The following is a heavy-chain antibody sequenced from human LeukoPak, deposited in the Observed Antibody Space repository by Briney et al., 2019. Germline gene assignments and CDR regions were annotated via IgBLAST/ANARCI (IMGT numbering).Heavy chain of an antibody. CDR1: GGSISSGGYY. CDR2: IYYSGRT. CDR3: ARLRGSWYSRSNWFDP. J-gene: IGHJ5*02. V-gene: IGHV4-31*03. Sequence: SETLSLTCTVSGGSISSGGYYWSWIRQHPGKGLEWIGYIYYSGRTYYNPSLKSRVTISVDTSKNQFSLKLSSVTAADTAVYYCARLRGSWYSRSNWFDPWGQGTLVTVSS. D-gene: IGHD6-13*01.